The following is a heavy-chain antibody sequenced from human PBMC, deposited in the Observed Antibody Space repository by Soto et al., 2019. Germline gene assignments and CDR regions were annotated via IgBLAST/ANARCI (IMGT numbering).Heavy chain of an antibody. Sequence: ASVKVSCKASGGTFSSYAISWVRQAPGQGLEWMGWISAYNGNTSYAQKLQGRVTMTTDTSTSTAYMELRSLRSDDTAVYYCARVGYCSSTSCYTDYYYYGMDVWGQGTTVTVSS. J-gene: IGHJ6*02. CDR2: ISAYNGNT. CDR1: GGTFSSYA. V-gene: IGHV1-18*01. D-gene: IGHD2-2*02. CDR3: ARVGYCSSTSCYTDYYYYGMDV.